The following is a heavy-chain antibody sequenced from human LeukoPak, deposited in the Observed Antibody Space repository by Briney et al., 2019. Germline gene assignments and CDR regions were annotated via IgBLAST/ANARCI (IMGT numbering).Heavy chain of an antibody. CDR1: GGSISSGGYY. CDR3: ARDRYCSGGSCYVRYFDL. D-gene: IGHD2-15*01. CDR2: IYYSGST. Sequence: SQTLSLTCTVSGGSISSGGYYWSWIRQHPGKGLEWIGYIYYSGSTYYNPSLKSRVTISVDTSKNQFSLKLSSVTAADTAVYYCARDRYCSGGSCYVRYFDLWGRGTLVTVSS. J-gene: IGHJ2*01. V-gene: IGHV4-31*03.